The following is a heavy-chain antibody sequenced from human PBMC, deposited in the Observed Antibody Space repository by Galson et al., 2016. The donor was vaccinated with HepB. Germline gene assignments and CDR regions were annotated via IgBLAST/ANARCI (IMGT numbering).Heavy chain of an antibody. CDR3: ARDLWPRSYYYGAGSYDPTLDY. Sequence: SLRLSCAASGFTFSSYGMHWGRQAPGKGLEWVAVIWHDGSSKYYADSVKGRFTISRDNSKNMLYLQMNSLRAEDTALDYCARDLWPRSYYYGAGSYDPTLDYWGEGTLFSVSS. V-gene: IGHV3-33*01. D-gene: IGHD3-10*01. CDR1: GFTFSSYG. CDR2: IWHDGSSK. J-gene: IGHJ4*02.